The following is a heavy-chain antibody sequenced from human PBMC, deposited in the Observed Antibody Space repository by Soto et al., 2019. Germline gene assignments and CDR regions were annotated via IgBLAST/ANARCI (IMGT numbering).Heavy chain of an antibody. CDR2: IHYSGTT. V-gene: IGHV4-59*01. Sequence: SETLSLTCTVSGTSISSYYWSWIRQPPGKGLEWIANIHYSGTTNYNPSLASRVTLSVDTSKNQFSLKMTSVTAADRAMYFCARYNSYAIDYWGRGTLVTVCS. D-gene: IGHD2-8*01. J-gene: IGHJ4*02. CDR1: GTSISSYY. CDR3: ARYNSYAIDY.